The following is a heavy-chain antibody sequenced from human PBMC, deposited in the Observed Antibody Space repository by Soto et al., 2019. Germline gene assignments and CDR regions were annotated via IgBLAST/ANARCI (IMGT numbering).Heavy chain of an antibody. J-gene: IGHJ5*02. D-gene: IGHD3-9*01. CDR3: ARYRGVDYNWFDP. CDR2: VNPSGGSV. V-gene: IGHV1-46*03. CDR1: GYTFTTYY. Sequence: QVQLVQSGAEVKKPGASVKVSCKASGYTFTTYYIHWVRQAPGQGLEWMGMVNPSGGSVSYAQKSRGRVTMTRDTSKSPVFMELSSLRSEDTAVYYCARYRGVDYNWFDPWGQGTLVTVSP.